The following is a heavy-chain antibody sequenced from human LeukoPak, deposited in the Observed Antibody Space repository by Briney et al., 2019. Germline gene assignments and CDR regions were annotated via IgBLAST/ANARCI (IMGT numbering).Heavy chain of an antibody. CDR3: ARRFRD. V-gene: IGHV3-48*03. CDR1: GLPFSGFE. CDR2: IKHDGSLK. Sequence: LPGGSLRLSCVGSGLPFSGFELNWVRQAPGKGLEWVSYIKHDGSLKTYADSVKGRFTISRDDTGNSLSLQMNSLRPEDTAVYYCARRFRDWGQGILVTVSA. D-gene: IGHD5-24*01. J-gene: IGHJ4*02.